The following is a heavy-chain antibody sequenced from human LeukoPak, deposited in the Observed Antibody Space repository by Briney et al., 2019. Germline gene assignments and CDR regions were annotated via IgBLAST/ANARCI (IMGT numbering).Heavy chain of an antibody. J-gene: IGHJ4*02. CDR1: GFTFSTYA. CDR2: ISNSGGTT. CDR3: TTYYYDSSGYYYPYYFDY. D-gene: IGHD3-22*01. Sequence: GGSLRLSCAASGFTFSTYAMSGVRQAPGKGLEWVSSISNSGGTTYYADSVKGRFTISRDNSRNTLVLQMNSLRAEDTAVYYCTTYYYDSSGYYYPYYFDYWSQGTLVTVSS. V-gene: IGHV3-23*01.